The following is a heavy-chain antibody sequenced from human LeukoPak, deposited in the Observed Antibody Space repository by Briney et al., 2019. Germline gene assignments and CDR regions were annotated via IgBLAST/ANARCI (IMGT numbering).Heavy chain of an antibody. J-gene: IGHJ4*02. D-gene: IGHD6-6*01. CDR3: ARSPYSSSSELDY. CDR2: ISSSSSYI. CDR1: GFTFSSYS. V-gene: IGHV3-21*01. Sequence: PGGSLRLSCAASGFTFSSYSMNWVRQAPGKGLEWVSSISSSSSYINYADSVKGRFTISRDNAKNSLYLQMNSLRAEDTAVYYCARSPYSSSSELDYWGQGTLVTVSS.